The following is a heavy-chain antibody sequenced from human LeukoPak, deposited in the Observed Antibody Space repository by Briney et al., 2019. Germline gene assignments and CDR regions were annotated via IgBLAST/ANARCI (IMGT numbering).Heavy chain of an antibody. CDR3: ARVGPTYYYDSSGYSPYFDY. Sequence: SETLSLTCTVSGGSISSSSYYWGWIRQPPGKGLEWIGSIYYSGSTYYNPSLKSRVTISVDTSKNQFSLKLSSVTAADTAVYYCARVGPTYYYDSSGYSPYFDYWGQGTLVTVSS. CDR1: GGSISSSSYY. J-gene: IGHJ4*02. D-gene: IGHD3-22*01. CDR2: IYYSGST. V-gene: IGHV4-39*07.